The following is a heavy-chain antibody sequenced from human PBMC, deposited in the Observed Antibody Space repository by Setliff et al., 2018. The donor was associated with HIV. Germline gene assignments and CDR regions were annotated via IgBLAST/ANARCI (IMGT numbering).Heavy chain of an antibody. D-gene: IGHD2-8*02. CDR3: ARDNTVWSCDH. CDR1: GGTFSSQA. J-gene: IGHJ4*02. Sequence: SVKVSCKASGGTFSSQAINWVRRAPGQGLECMGGIIPIFGTPIYAQKFQGRVTMTTDASTSTVYMELSSLRSEDTAVYHCARDNTVWSCDHWGQGTLVTVSS. V-gene: IGHV1-69*05. CDR2: IIPIFGTP.